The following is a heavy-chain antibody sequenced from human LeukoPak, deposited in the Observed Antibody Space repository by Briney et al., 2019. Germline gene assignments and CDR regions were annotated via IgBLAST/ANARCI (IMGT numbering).Heavy chain of an antibody. V-gene: IGHV3-21*01. D-gene: IGHD3-3*01. Sequence: GGSLRLSCAASGFTFSSYSMNWVRQAPGKGLEWVSSISSSSSYIYYADSVKGRFTISRDNAKNSLYLQMNSLRAEDTAVYYCARDPPSADFRSGYYYYGMDVWGQGTTVTVSS. J-gene: IGHJ6*02. CDR2: ISSSSSYI. CDR1: GFTFSSYS. CDR3: ARDPPSADFRSGYYYYGMDV.